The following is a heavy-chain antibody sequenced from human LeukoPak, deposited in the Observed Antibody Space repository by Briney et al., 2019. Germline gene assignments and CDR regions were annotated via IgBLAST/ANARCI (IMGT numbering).Heavy chain of an antibody. D-gene: IGHD1-1*01. CDR1: GGSISSYY. J-gene: IGHJ5*02. CDR2: IYYSGST. Sequence: SETLSLTCAVSGGSISSYYWSWIRQPPGKGLEWIGYIYYSGSTNYNPSLKSRVTISVDTSKNQFSLKLSSVTAADTAVYYCARQGYNWNDNWFDPWGQGTPVTVSS. V-gene: IGHV4-59*01. CDR3: ARQGYNWNDNWFDP.